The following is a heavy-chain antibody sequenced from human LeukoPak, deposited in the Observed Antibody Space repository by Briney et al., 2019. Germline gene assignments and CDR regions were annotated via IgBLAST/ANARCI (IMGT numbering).Heavy chain of an antibody. D-gene: IGHD4-17*01. V-gene: IGHV3-49*03. CDR1: GFTFGDYA. J-gene: IGHJ4*02. CDR3: TRDRAVTNPAFDY. Sequence: GGSLRLSCTASGFTFGDYAMSWFRQAPGKGLEWVGCIRSKAYGGTTEYAASVKGRFTISRDDSKSIAYLQMNSLKTEDTAVYYCTRDRAVTNPAFDYWGQGTLVTVSS. CDR2: IRSKAYGGTT.